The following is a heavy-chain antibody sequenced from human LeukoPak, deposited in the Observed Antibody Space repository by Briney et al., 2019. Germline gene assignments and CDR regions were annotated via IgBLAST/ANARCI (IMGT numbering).Heavy chain of an antibody. Sequence: GGSLRLSCAASGFTFSSYSMNWVRQAPGKGLEWVSSISSSSSYIYYADSVKGRFTISRDNAKNSLYLQMNSLRAEDTAVYYCARDRAGVYYAIDAFDIWGQGTMVTVSS. V-gene: IGHV3-21*01. CDR1: GFTFSSYS. CDR2: ISSSSSYI. D-gene: IGHD3-10*01. J-gene: IGHJ3*02. CDR3: ARDRAGVYYAIDAFDI.